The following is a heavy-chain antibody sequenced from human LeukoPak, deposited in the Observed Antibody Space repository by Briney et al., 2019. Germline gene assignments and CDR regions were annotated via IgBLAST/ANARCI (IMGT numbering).Heavy chain of an antibody. CDR1: GGSISSSSYY. CDR2: IYYSGST. CDR3: ARVVKQWLVYVGGFDY. D-gene: IGHD6-19*01. Sequence: SETLSLTCTVSGGSISSSSYYWGWIRQPPGKGLEWIGSIYYSGSTYYNPSLKSRVTISVDTSKNQFSLKLSSVTAADTAVYYCARVVKQWLVYVGGFDYWGQGTLVTVSS. J-gene: IGHJ4*02. V-gene: IGHV4-39*07.